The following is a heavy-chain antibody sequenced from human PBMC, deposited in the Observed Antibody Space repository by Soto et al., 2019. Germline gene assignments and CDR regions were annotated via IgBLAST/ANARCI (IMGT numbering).Heavy chain of an antibody. CDR3: ARGSLAYSNYVVLINWFDP. D-gene: IGHD4-4*01. CDR1: GYTFTSYG. V-gene: IGHV1-18*01. CDR2: ISAYNGNT. Sequence: ASVKVSCKASGYTFTSYGISWVRQAPGQGLEWMGWISAYNGNTNYAQKLQGRVTMTTDTSTSTAYMELRSLRSDDTAVYYCARGSLAYSNYVVLINWFDPWGQGTLVTVSS. J-gene: IGHJ5*02.